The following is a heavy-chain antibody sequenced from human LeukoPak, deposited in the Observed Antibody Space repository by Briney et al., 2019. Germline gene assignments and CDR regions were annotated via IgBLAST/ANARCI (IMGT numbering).Heavy chain of an antibody. CDR2: IYWDDDK. J-gene: IGHJ6*02. Sequence: SGPTLVNPTQTLTLTCTFSGFSLRTGGVGVGWIRQPPGKALEWLALIYWDDDKRYSPSLKSRLTITKDTSKNQVVLTMTNMDPVDTATYYCAHSQQLVPTYGMDVWGQGTTVTVSS. D-gene: IGHD6-13*01. CDR3: AHSQQLVPTYGMDV. CDR1: GFSLRTGGVG. V-gene: IGHV2-5*02.